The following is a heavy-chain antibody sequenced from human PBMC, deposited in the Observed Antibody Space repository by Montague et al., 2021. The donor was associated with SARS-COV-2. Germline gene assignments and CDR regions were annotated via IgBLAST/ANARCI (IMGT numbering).Heavy chain of an antibody. CDR1: GFTFSSYW. CDR2: IKQDGSEK. J-gene: IGHJ4*02. D-gene: IGHD3-22*01. V-gene: IGHV3-7*01. CDR3: ARGGYYYDSSAPPDY. Sequence: LRLSCAASGFTFSSYWMSWVRQAPGKGLEWVANIKQDGSEKYYVDSVKGLFTISRDNAKSSLYLQMNSLRAEDTAVYYCARGGYYYDSSAPPDYWGQGTLVTVSS.